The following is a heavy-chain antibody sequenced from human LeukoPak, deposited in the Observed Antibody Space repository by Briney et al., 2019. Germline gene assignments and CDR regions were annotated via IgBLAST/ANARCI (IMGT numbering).Heavy chain of an antibody. CDR2: ISSSSSYI. CDR3: ARDLFYGGNGDFDY. J-gene: IGHJ4*02. D-gene: IGHD4-23*01. V-gene: IGHV3-21*01. CDR1: GFTFSSYS. Sequence: PGGSLRLSCAASGFTFSSYSMNWVRQAPGKGLEWVSSISSSSSYIYYADSVKGRFTISRDNAKNSLYLQMNSLRAEDTAVYYCARDLFYGGNGDFDYWGQGTLVTVSS.